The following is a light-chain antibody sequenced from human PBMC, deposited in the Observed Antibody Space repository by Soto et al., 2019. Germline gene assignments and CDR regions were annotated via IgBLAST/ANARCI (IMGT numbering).Light chain of an antibody. Sequence: EIVLTQSPDTLSLSPVDSATLSCRASQSVSSSYLAWYQQKPGQAPRLLIYGASSRATGIPDRFSGSGSGTDFTLTISRLEPEDFAVFYCQQYDNSITFGQGTRLEIE. CDR3: QQYDNSIT. CDR2: GAS. V-gene: IGKV3-20*01. J-gene: IGKJ5*01. CDR1: QSVSSSY.